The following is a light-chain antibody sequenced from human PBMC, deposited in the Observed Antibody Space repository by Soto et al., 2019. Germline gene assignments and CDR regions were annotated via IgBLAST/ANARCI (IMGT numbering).Light chain of an antibody. CDR2: WAS. Sequence: DIVMTQSPDSLAVSLGERATINCKSSQSVLYSSNNNNYLAWYQQKPGPPPKLLIYWASTRESGVPDRFSGSGSGTDFTLTISSPQAEDVAVYYCQQYYSTPLTFGGGTKVEIK. CDR1: QSVLYSSNNNNY. CDR3: QQYYSTPLT. V-gene: IGKV4-1*01. J-gene: IGKJ4*01.